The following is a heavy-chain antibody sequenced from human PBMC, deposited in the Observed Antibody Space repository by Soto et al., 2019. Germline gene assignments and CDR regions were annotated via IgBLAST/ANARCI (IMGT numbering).Heavy chain of an antibody. CDR2: IISIFGTA. Sequence: QVQLVQSGAEVKKPGSSVKVSCKASGGTFSSYAFSWVRQAPGQGLEWMGGIISIFGTANYAQKFQGRVTXTADESXSXXXMXLSSLRSEDTAVYYCARVRVRFLEWLGSEGWGQGTLVTVSS. V-gene: IGHV1-69*12. J-gene: IGHJ4*02. CDR3: ARVRVRFLEWLGSEG. CDR1: GGTFSSYA. D-gene: IGHD3-3*01.